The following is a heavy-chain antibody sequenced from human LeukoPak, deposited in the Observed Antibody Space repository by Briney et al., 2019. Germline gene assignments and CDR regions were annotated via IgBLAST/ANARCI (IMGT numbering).Heavy chain of an antibody. CDR2: VSGSGGIT. D-gene: IGHD5-12*01. CDR3: ARDHRYAFDN. CDR1: GFTFNSYA. J-gene: IGHJ4*01. V-gene: IGHV3-23*01. Sequence: PGGSLRLSCAASGFTFNSYAMTWVRQAPGKGLEWVSHVSGSGGITYYADSVKGRFTISRDKARNSLYLQMNSLRVEDTAVYYCARDHRYAFDNWGHGTLVTVSS.